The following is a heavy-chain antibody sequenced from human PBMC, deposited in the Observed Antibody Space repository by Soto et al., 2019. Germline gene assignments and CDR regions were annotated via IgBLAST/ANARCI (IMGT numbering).Heavy chain of an antibody. V-gene: IGHV1-3*01. J-gene: IGHJ5*02. CDR1: GYTFTSYG. CDR3: VRRHVSATGIDWFDP. D-gene: IGHD6-13*01. Sequence: GASVTVSCKASGYTFTSYGIHWVRQAPGQRLEWMGWINAANGDTKYSPKFQGRVTITRDTSASTAYMELSSLRSEDTAVYYCVRRHVSATGIDWFDPWGQGTLVTVSS. CDR2: INAANGDT.